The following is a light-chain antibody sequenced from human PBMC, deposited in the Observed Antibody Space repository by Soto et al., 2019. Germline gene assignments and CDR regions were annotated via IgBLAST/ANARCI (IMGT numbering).Light chain of an antibody. Sequence: QSALTQPASVSGSPGQSITISCTGTNTEIGRYNYVSWYQQHPGKAPKLVIYDVSNRPSGVSNRFSGSKSGNTASLTISGLQAEYEADYYCSSYTSSSTYVFRTGTNV. V-gene: IGLV2-14*03. CDR1: NTEIGRYNY. CDR3: SSYTSSSTYV. J-gene: IGLJ1*01. CDR2: DVS.